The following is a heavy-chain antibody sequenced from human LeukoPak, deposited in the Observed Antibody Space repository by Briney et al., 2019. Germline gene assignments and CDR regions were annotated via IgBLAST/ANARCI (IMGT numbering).Heavy chain of an antibody. J-gene: IGHJ4*02. V-gene: IGHV1-2*04. D-gene: IGHD2-21*01. CDR2: INPNSGGT. CDR3: ARGSGPPNTSILLWWWEKRYYFDY. Sequence: ASVKVSCKASGYIFTGYYMHWVRQAPGQGLEWMGWINPNSGGTNYAQKFQGWVTMTRDTSISTAYMELSRLRSDDTAVYYCARGSGPPNTSILLWWWEKRYYFDYWGQGTLVTVSS. CDR1: GYIFTGYY.